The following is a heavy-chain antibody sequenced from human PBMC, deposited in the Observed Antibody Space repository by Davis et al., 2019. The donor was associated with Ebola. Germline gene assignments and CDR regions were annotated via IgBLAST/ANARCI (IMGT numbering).Heavy chain of an antibody. CDR3: ARNSSGFGHFDH. V-gene: IGHV4-59*01. J-gene: IGHJ4*02. CDR2: MYYSGSR. D-gene: IGHD3-22*01. Sequence: PSETLSLTCGVSDGSFSGFHCTWIRQPPGKGLEWIGTMYYSGSRYYNPSLKSRLTLSVDTSRNQFSLDLASVTTADTAIYFCARNSSGFGHFDHWGQGIQITVSS. CDR1: DGSFSGFH.